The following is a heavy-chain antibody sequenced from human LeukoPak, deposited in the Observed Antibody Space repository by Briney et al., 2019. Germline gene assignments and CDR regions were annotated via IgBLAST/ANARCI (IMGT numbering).Heavy chain of an antibody. CDR2: IKSDGST. D-gene: IGHD3-22*01. J-gene: IGHJ1*01. Sequence: GGSLRLSCAASGFTFSSYWMHWVRQAPGKGLVWVSRIKSDGSTNYADSVKGRFTISRDNAKNTVSLQMNGLRTEDTGVYYCARAPSEIGGYYPEYFRHWGQGTLVTVSS. V-gene: IGHV3-74*01. CDR3: ARAPSEIGGYYPEYFRH. CDR1: GFTFSSYW.